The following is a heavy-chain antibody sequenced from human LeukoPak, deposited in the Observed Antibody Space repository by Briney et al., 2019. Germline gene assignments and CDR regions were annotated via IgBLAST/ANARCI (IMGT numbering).Heavy chain of an antibody. CDR2: IYTNGNT. Sequence: SETLSLTCTVSGGSISSGSYYWSWIRQPAGKGLEWIGRIYTNGNTNFNPSLKSRVTISVDTSKNQFSLNLNSVTAADTAVYYCARQSRWLQFIDYWGQGTLVTVSS. D-gene: IGHD5-24*01. V-gene: IGHV4-61*02. J-gene: IGHJ4*02. CDR1: GGSISSGSYY. CDR3: ARQSRWLQFIDY.